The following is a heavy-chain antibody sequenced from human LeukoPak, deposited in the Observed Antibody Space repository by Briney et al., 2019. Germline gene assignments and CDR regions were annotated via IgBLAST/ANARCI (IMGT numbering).Heavy chain of an antibody. V-gene: IGHV3-66*01. D-gene: IGHD6-13*01. CDR1: GFTVSSNY. CDR2: IYSGGST. Sequence: PGGSLRLSCAASGFTVSSNYMSWVRQAPGKGLEWVSVIYSGGSTYYADSVKGRFTISRDNSKNTLYLQMNSLRAEDTAVYYCARDASSSWYYYMDVWGKGTTVTISS. CDR3: ARDASSSWYYYMDV. J-gene: IGHJ6*03.